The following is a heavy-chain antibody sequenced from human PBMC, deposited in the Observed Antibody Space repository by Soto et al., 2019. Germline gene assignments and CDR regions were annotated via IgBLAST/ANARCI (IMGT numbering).Heavy chain of an antibody. V-gene: IGHV4-59*01. J-gene: IGHJ4*02. CDR3: ARGGTGGRTTVTTAHSDY. D-gene: IGHD4-17*01. CDR2: IYSSGST. CDR1: GGSIDNYY. Sequence: QVQLQESGAGLVKPSETLSLTCTVSGGSIDNYYWSWIRQPPGRGLEWIGFIYSSGSTNYNPSVKSRVTISAETSRNQVSLKLTSVTTADTAVYYCARGGTGGRTTVTTAHSDYWGQGTLVTVSS.